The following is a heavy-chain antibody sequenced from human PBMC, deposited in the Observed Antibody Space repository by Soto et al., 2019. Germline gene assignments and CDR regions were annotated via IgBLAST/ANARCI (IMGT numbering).Heavy chain of an antibody. D-gene: IGHD3-16*01. CDR1: GFTFSSYA. Sequence: QVQLVESGGGVVQPGRSVRLSCAASGFTFSSYAMHWVRQAPGKGLEWVAIISYDGSNKYYADSVKGRFTISRDNSKNTPYLQLNSLRPEDTAVYVCASEGLGGLALFLHYWGQGTLVTASS. V-gene: IGHV3-30-3*01. CDR3: ASEGLGGLALFLHY. CDR2: ISYDGSNK. J-gene: IGHJ4*02.